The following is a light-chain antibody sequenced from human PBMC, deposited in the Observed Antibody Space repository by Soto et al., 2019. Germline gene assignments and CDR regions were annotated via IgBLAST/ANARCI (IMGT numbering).Light chain of an antibody. CDR1: QSLLHSDGKTY. V-gene: IGKV2D-29*01. CDR3: QQYYSTPLT. J-gene: IGKJ4*01. CDR2: EVS. Sequence: DIVMTQTPLSLSVTPGQPASISGKSSQSLLHSDGKTYLYWYLQKPGQPPQLLIYEVSNRFSGVPDRFSGSGSGTDFTLTISSLQAEDVAVYYCQQYYSTPLTFGGGTKVDIK.